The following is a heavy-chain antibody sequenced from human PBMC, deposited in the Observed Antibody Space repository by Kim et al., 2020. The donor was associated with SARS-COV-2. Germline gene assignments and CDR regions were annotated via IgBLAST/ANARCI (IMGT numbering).Heavy chain of an antibody. V-gene: IGHV3-30*04. J-gene: IGHJ4*02. D-gene: IGHD3-16*01. CDR2: ISYDGSNK. CDR1: GFTFSSYA. Sequence: GGSLRLSCAASGFTFSSYAMHWVRQAPGKGLEWVAVISYDGSNKYYADSVKGRFTISRDNSKNTLYLQMNSLRAEDTAVYYCARDRWSDRLVGYYFDYWGQGTLVTVSS. CDR3: ARDRWSDRLVGYYFDY.